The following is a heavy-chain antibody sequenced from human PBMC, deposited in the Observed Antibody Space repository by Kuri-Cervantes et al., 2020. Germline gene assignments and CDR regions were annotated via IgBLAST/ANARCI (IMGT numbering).Heavy chain of an antibody. D-gene: IGHD3/OR15-3a*01. CDR2: ISYDGSNK. CDR1: GFTFSSYG. V-gene: IGHV3-30*03. CDR3: ARDPTQGLYYFDY. Sequence: GESLKISCAASGFTFSSYGMHWVRQAPGKGLEWVAVISYDGSNKYYADSVKGRFTISRDNSKNTLYLQMNSLRAEDTAVYYCARDPTQGLYYFDYWGQGTLVTVSS. J-gene: IGHJ4*02.